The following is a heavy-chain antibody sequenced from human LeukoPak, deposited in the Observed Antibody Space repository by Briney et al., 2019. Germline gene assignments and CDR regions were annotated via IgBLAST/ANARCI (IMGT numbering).Heavy chain of an antibody. J-gene: IGHJ3*02. CDR1: GYTFTSYG. D-gene: IGHD3-9*01. CDR2: ISAYNGNT. V-gene: IGHV1-18*01. Sequence: GASVKVSCKASGYTFTSYGISWVRQAPGQGLEWMGWISAYNGNTNYAQKLQGRVTMTTDTSTSTAYMELRSLRSDDTAVYYCARDKEPQYFDWLLRTSSRSSVEESDAFDIWGQGTMVTVSS. CDR3: ARDKEPQYFDWLLRTSSRSSVEESDAFDI.